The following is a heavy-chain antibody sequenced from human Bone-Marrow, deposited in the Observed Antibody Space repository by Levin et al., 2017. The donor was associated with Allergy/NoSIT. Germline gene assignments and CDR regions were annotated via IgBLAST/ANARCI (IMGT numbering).Heavy chain of an antibody. CDR3: ARDAQTSPTRNYGMDV. CDR1: GDSISRYY. CDR2: IYYSGST. J-gene: IGHJ6*02. Sequence: PSETLSLTCTVSGDSISRYYWSWIRQPPGKGLEWIGYIYYSGSTNYNPSLKSRVTISVDTSKNQFSLDLNFVTAADTAVYDCARDAQTSPTRNYGMDVWGQGTTVTVSS. V-gene: IGHV4-59*01.